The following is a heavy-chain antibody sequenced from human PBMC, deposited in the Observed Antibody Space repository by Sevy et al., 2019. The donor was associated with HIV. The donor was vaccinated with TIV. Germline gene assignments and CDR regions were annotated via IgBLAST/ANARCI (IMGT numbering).Heavy chain of an antibody. D-gene: IGHD6-19*01. Sequence: SETLSLTCTVSGDSISSGANYWGWIRQHPVKGLEWIGYIHYSGSTYDNPSLKRRITMSVDTSKNQFSLKLRSVTAADTAVYYCARGRSAVATYYTWSTVAGYYFDYWGQGTLVTVSS. CDR1: GDSISSGANY. J-gene: IGHJ4*02. V-gene: IGHV4-31*03. CDR2: IHYSGST. CDR3: ARGRSAVATYYTWSTVAGYYFDY.